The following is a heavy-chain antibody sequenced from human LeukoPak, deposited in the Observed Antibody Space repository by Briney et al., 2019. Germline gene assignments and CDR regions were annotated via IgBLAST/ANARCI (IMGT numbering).Heavy chain of an antibody. CDR3: AKASSSWFDYYYGMDV. D-gene: IGHD6-13*01. CDR2: ISGSGGST. CDR1: GFTFSSYA. J-gene: IGHJ6*02. Sequence: GGSLRLSCAASGFTFSSYAMSWVRQAPGKGLEWVSAISGSGGSTYCADSVKGRFTISRDNSKNTLYLQMNSLRAEDTAVYYCAKASSSWFDYYYGMDVWGQGTTVTVSS. V-gene: IGHV3-23*01.